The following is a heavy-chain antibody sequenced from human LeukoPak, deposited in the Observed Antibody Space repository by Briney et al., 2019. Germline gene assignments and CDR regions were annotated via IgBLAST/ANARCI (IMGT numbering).Heavy chain of an antibody. CDR3: ARDDDYLGGWFDP. CDR2: IYTSGST. Sequence: SETLSLTCSVSGVSISSYYWSWIRQPAGKGLEWLGRIYTSGSTNYNPSLKSRITMSVNTSMNHFSLKLSSVTAADTAVYYCARDDDYLGGWFDPWGQGTLVTVSS. J-gene: IGHJ5*02. V-gene: IGHV4-4*07. CDR1: GVSISSYY. D-gene: IGHD7-27*01.